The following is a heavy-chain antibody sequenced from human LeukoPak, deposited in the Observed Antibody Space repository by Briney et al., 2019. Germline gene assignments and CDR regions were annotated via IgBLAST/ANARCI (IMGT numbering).Heavy chain of an antibody. CDR1: GGSFSGYY. J-gene: IGHJ4*02. Sequence: PSETLSLTCAVYGGSFSGYYWSWIRRPPGKGLEWIGEINHSGSTNYNPSLKSRVTISVDTSKNQFSLKLSSVTAADTAVYYCVGGRYYFDYWGQGTLVTVSS. D-gene: IGHD2-15*01. V-gene: IGHV4-34*01. CDR2: INHSGST. CDR3: VGGRYYFDY.